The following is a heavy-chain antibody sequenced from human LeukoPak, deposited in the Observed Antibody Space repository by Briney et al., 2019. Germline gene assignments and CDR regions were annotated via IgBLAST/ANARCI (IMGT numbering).Heavy chain of an antibody. V-gene: IGHV4-4*07. CDR3: ARRASSTGWSFDS. CDR1: GVSINDYY. J-gene: IGHJ4*02. CDR2: IYPSESP. D-gene: IGHD6-19*01. Sequence: SETLSLTCTVSGVSINDYYWTWIRQPAGKGLEWIGQIYPSESPKYNPSLESRVTMSVDTSKKHFSLQLTFVTVADTGVYYCARRASSTGWSFDSWGQGTQATVSS.